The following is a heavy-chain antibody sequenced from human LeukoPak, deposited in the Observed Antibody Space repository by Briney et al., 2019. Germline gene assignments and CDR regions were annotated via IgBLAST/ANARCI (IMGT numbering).Heavy chain of an antibody. D-gene: IGHD2-2*01. Sequence: ASVKVSCKASGYTFTGYYMHWVRQAPGQGLEWMGWINPNSGGTNYAQKFQGGVTMTRDTSISTAYMELSRLRSDDTAVYYCASLHIVVVPAAAPGYYGMDVWGQGTTVTVSS. V-gene: IGHV1-2*02. CDR3: ASLHIVVVPAAAPGYYGMDV. CDR2: INPNSGGT. CDR1: GYTFTGYY. J-gene: IGHJ6*02.